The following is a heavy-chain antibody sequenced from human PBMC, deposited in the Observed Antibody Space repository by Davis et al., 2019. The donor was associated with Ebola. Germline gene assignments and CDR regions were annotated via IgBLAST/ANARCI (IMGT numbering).Heavy chain of an antibody. CDR1: GCSISCYY. J-gene: IGHJ4*02. CDR2: IYYSGST. CDR3: ACFNSVVALDY. V-gene: IGHV4-59*08. D-gene: IGHD5-12*01. Sequence: MPSETLSPPFPVPGCSISCYYWSWIRQPPGKGLEWIGYIYYSGSTNYNPSPKRRVTISVDTSKNQFSLKLSSVTAADTAVYYCACFNSVVALDYWGQGTLVTVSS.